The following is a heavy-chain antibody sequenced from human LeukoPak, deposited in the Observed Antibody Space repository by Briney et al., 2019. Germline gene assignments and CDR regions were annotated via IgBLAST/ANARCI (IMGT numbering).Heavy chain of an antibody. J-gene: IGHJ5*02. CDR3: AREEDGNWFDP. Sequence: GASVKVSCKASGGTFSSYAISWVRQAPGQGLEWMGRIIPILGIANYAQKFQGRATITADKSTSTAYMELSSLRSEDTAVYYCAREEDGNWFDPWGRGTLVTVSS. V-gene: IGHV1-69*04. CDR1: GGTFSSYA. CDR2: IIPILGIA.